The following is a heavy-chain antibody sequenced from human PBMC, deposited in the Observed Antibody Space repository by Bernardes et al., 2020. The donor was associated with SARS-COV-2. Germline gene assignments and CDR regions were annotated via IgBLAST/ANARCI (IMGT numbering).Heavy chain of an antibody. CDR1: GGSFSGYY. Sequence: SETLSLTCAVYGGSFSGYYWSWIRQPPGKGLEWIGEINHSGSTNYNPSLKSRVTISVDTSKNQFSLKLSSVTAADTAVYYCARETLLRYFDWVYSYGPLPPNYGMDVWGQGTTVTVSS. CDR2: INHSGST. D-gene: IGHD3-9*01. V-gene: IGHV4-34*01. J-gene: IGHJ6*02. CDR3: ARETLLRYFDWVYSYGPLPPNYGMDV.